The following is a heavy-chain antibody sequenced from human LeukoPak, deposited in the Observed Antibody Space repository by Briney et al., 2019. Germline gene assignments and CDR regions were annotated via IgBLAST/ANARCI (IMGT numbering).Heavy chain of an antibody. CDR2: ISYDGSNK. CDR3: ASLDTAKQPLANH. D-gene: IGHD5-18*01. J-gene: IGHJ5*02. CDR1: GFTFSSYA. V-gene: IGHV3-30-3*01. Sequence: PGGSLRLSCAASGFTFSSYAMHWVRQAPGKGLEWVAVISYDGSNKYCADSVKGRFTISRDNSKNTLYLQMNSLRAEDTAVYYCASLDTAKQPLANHWGQGTLVTVSS.